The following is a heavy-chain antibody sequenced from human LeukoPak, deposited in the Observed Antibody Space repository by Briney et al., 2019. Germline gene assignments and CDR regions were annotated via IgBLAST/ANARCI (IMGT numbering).Heavy chain of an antibody. V-gene: IGHV4-38-2*02. CDR3: ASIFILSDSSGYDAFDI. J-gene: IGHJ3*02. CDR1: GYSISSGYY. CDR2: IYHSGST. D-gene: IGHD3-22*01. Sequence: SETLSLTCTVSGYSISSGYYWGWIRQPPGKGLEWIGSIYHSGSTYYSPSLKSRVTISVDTSKNQFSLKLSSETAADTAVYYCASIFILSDSSGYDAFDIWGQGTMVTVSS.